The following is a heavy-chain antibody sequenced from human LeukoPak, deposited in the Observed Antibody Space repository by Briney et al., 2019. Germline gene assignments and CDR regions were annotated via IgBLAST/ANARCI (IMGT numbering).Heavy chain of an antibody. CDR2: ISNSGTST. CDR1: GFNFNRHA. V-gene: IGHV3-23*01. Sequence: GGSLRLSCVASGFNFNRHAMNWVRQAPGRGLEWVSVISNSGTSTYYADSVRGRFTISRDNAKSTVSLQMNSLRAEDTAVYYCAKDFISFSMDVWGKGTTVTISS. D-gene: IGHD3-3*02. J-gene: IGHJ6*04. CDR3: AKDFISFSMDV.